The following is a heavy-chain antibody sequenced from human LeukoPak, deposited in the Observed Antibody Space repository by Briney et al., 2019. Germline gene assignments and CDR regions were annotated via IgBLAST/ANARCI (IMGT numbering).Heavy chain of an antibody. D-gene: IGHD1-26*01. J-gene: IGHJ4*02. V-gene: IGHV3-30*18. CDR1: GFTFSDYG. Sequence: GGSLRLSCAAFGFTFSDYGMHWVRQAPGKGLEWVAVISYDGSNRYHADSVRGRFTISRDNSKNTLYLQMNSLRAEDTAVYYCAKDTGWGYFDYWGQGTLVTVCS. CDR2: ISYDGSNR. CDR3: AKDTGWGYFDY.